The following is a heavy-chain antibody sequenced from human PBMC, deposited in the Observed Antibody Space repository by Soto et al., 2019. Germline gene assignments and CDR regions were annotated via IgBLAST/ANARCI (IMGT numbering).Heavy chain of an antibody. CDR2: ISAYHGNT. J-gene: IGHJ4*02. CDR1: GYTFASYA. V-gene: IGHV1-18*01. CDR3: ARDPPPPDY. Sequence: QVQLVQSGAKMKKPGASVKVSCKASGYTFASYAISGMRQAPGQGLEWMGWISAYHGNTNYAQKLQGRVTMTTDTSTSTAYMELRSLRSDDTAVYYCARDPPPPDYWVQGTLVTVSS.